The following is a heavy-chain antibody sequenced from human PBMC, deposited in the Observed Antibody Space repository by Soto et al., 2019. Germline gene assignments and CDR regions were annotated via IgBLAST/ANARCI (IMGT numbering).Heavy chain of an antibody. D-gene: IGHD2-15*01. V-gene: IGHV3-7*01. CDR2: IKQDGSEK. CDR1: GFTFSSYW. CDR3: ARHCSGGSCYDAFDI. Sequence: GGSLRLSCAASGFTFSSYWMSWVRQAPGKGLEWVANIKQDGSEKYYVDSVKGRFTISRDNAKNSLYLQMNSLRAEDTAVYYCARHCSGGSCYDAFDIWGQGTMVTVSS. J-gene: IGHJ3*02.